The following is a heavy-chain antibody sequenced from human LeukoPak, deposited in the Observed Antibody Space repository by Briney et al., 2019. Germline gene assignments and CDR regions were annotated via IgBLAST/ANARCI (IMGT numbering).Heavy chain of an antibody. CDR3: ASSYSGSYNDAFDI. D-gene: IGHD1-26*01. CDR1: GGSTSSYY. Sequence: SSETLSLTCTVSGGSTSSYYWNWIRRPPGKGLEWIGYIYYSGSTNYNPSLKSRVTMSVDTSKNQFSLKLSSVTAADTAVYYCASSYSGSYNDAFDIWGQGTMVTVSS. J-gene: IGHJ3*02. CDR2: IYYSGST. V-gene: IGHV4-59*01.